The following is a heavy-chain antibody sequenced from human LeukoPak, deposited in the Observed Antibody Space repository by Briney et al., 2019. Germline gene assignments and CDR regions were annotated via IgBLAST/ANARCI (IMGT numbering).Heavy chain of an antibody. CDR1: GFTFSNYD. J-gene: IGHJ6*02. CDR2: FHTAGDT. CDR3: ARGSCSSSSCYERLNGLDV. V-gene: IGHV3-13*01. D-gene: IGHD2-2*01. Sequence: GRSLRLSCAASGFTFSNYDMHWVRQVTGKGLEWVSAFHTAGDTHYSGSVKGRFATSRENAKNSFYLQMNNLRAGDTALYYCARGSCSSSSCYERLNGLDVWGQGTPVTVSS.